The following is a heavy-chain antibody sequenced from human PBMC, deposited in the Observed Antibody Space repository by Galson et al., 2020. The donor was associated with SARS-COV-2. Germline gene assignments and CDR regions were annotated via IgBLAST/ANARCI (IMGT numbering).Heavy chain of an antibody. Sequence: SETLSLTCAVYGGSFSDYYWSWIRQSPGKGLEWIGEINHSGSTKSSPSLKSRVTIAVDTSKNQFSLKLTSMTAADTAFYYCARSRQDVTMIVVAITAYYHYMVVWGKGTTVTISS. CDR2: INHSGST. CDR3: ARSRQDVTMIVVAITAYYHYMVV. CDR1: GGSFSDYY. J-gene: IGHJ6*03. V-gene: IGHV4-34*01. D-gene: IGHD3-22*01.